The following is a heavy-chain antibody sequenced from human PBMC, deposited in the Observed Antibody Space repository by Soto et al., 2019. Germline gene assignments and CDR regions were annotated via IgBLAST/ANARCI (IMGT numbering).Heavy chain of an antibody. D-gene: IGHD6-13*01. CDR1: GGTFSSYA. J-gene: IGHJ6*02. CDR2: IIPIFGTA. Sequence: QVQLVQSGAEVKKPGSSVKVSCKASGGTFSSYAISWVRQAPGQGLEWMGGIIPIFGTANYAQKFQGRVTITADESTSTAYMELSSRRSEDTAVYYCARVARIAAAGYYYYYGMDVWGQGTTVTVSS. V-gene: IGHV1-69*01. CDR3: ARVARIAAAGYYYYYGMDV.